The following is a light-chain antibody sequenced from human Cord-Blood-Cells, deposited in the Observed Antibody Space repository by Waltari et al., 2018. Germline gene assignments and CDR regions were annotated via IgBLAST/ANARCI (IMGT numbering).Light chain of an antibody. V-gene: IGLV3-1*01. CDR3: QALHSSTVV. CDR2: QDS. Sequence: SYELTQPPAVDVSHGQTASIPCSGVKLGVKYACWYQQKPGQSPVLVIYQDSKRPSGIPERFSGSNSGNTATLTISGTQAMDEADYYCQALHSSTVVFGGGTKLTVL. J-gene: IGLJ2*01. CDR1: KLGVKY.